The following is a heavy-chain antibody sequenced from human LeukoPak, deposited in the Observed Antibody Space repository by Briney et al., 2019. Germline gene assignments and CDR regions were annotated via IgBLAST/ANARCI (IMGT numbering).Heavy chain of an antibody. CDR3: ARDLVGGGSSSSFWFDP. CDR1: GFAFSSYA. V-gene: IGHV3-33*08. Sequence: PGGSLRLSCVVSGFAFSSYAMSWDRQAPGKGLEWVAVIWYDGSNKYYADSVKGRFTISRDNSKNTLYLQMNSLRAEDTAVYYCARDLVGGGSSSSFWFDPWGQGTLVTVSS. J-gene: IGHJ5*02. CDR2: IWYDGSNK. D-gene: IGHD6-6*01.